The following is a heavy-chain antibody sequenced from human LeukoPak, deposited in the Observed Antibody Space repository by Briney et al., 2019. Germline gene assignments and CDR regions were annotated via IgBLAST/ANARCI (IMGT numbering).Heavy chain of an antibody. Sequence: GRSLRLSCAASGFTFDDYAMHWVRQAPGKGLEWVSGISWNSGSIGYADSVKGRFTISRDDAKNSLYLQMNSLRAEDTAVYYCARERPVVPAAMVLVGRFDPWGQGTLVTVSS. D-gene: IGHD2-2*01. J-gene: IGHJ5*02. CDR3: ARERPVVPAAMVLVGRFDP. CDR2: ISWNSGSI. V-gene: IGHV3-9*01. CDR1: GFTFDDYA.